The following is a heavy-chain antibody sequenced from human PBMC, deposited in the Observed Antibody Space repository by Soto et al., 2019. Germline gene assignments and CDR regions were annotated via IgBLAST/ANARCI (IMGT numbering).Heavy chain of an antibody. CDR2: NSAYNGNV. J-gene: IGHJ6*02. Sequence: GASVKVSCKASGYTFSNYGITWVRQAPGQGLEWIGWNSAYNGNVNYVQKFQGRLTMTTDTSTSTAYMELRSLRSDGTAVYYCGRCRTDSYAMDVWGQGTTVTVSS. CDR3: GRCRTDSYAMDV. V-gene: IGHV1-18*01. CDR1: GYTFSNYG. D-gene: IGHD1-1*01.